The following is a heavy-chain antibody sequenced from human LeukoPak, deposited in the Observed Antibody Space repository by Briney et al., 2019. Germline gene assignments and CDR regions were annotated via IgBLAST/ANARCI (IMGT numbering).Heavy chain of an antibody. CDR3: ATTYPYCSGGSCYSRTFDY. V-gene: IGHV1-2*02. D-gene: IGHD2-15*01. CDR2: INPNSGGT. Sequence: ASVKVSCKASGYTFTGYYMHWVRQAPGQGLEWMGWINPNSGGTNYAQKFQGRVTMTRDTSISTAYMELSRLRSDDTAVYYCATTYPYCSGGSCYSRTFDYWGQGTLVTVSS. J-gene: IGHJ4*02. CDR1: GYTFTGYY.